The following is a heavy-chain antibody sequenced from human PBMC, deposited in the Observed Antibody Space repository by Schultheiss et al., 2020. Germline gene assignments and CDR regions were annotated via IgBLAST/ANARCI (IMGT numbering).Heavy chain of an antibody. CDR2: IYYSGST. J-gene: IGHJ4*02. CDR1: GGSISSYY. V-gene: IGHV4-59*08. Sequence: SETLSLTCTVSGGSISSYYWSWIRQPPGKGLEWIGYIYYSGSTNYNPSLKSRVTISVDTSKNQFSLKLSSVTAADTAVYYCACTTVAGTIYYWGQGTLVTVSS. CDR3: ACTTVAGTIYY. D-gene: IGHD6-19*01.